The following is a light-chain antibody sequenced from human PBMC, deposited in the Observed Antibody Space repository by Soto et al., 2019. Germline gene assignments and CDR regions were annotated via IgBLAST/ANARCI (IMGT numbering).Light chain of an antibody. V-gene: IGKV1-9*01. J-gene: IGKJ1*01. CDR3: QQYDSYSSGP. CDR2: AES. Sequence: DIQLTQSPSFLSASVGDRVTITCRASQGIAGSLAWYQQKPGKPPKLLIYAESTLQSGVPSRFSGSGSGTRGTLTISSLQPEDFATYYCQQYDSYSSGPVVQGTKVDI. CDR1: QGIAGS.